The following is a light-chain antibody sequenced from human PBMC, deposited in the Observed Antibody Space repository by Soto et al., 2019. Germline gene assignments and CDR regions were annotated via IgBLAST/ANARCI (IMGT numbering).Light chain of an antibody. V-gene: IGLV2-14*01. CDR2: EVR. J-gene: IGLJ3*02. CDR3: CSYTSSSIRV. Sequence: QSALTQPASVSGSPGQSITISCTGTSSDVGGYNHVSWYQQHPGKAPKLIIYEVRNRPSGVSNRLSGSKSGNTGSLTISGLQADDEADYYCCSYTSSSIRVFGGGTKVTVL. CDR1: SSDVGGYNH.